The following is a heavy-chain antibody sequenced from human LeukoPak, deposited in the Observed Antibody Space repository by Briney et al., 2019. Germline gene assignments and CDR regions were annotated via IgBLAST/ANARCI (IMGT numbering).Heavy chain of an antibody. D-gene: IGHD4-17*01. V-gene: IGHV1-69*13. CDR1: GGTFSSYA. CDR3: ARENGDSRRGYYGMDV. J-gene: IGHJ6*02. CDR2: IIPIFGTA. Sequence: SVKVSCKASGGTFSSYAISWVRQAPGQGLEWMGGIIPIFGTANYAQKFQGRVTIAADESTSTAYMELSSLRSEDTAVYYCARENGDSRRGYYGMDVWGQGTTVTVSS.